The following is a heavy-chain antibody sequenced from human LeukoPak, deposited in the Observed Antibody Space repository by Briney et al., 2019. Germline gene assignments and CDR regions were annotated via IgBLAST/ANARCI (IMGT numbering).Heavy chain of an antibody. D-gene: IGHD2/OR15-2a*01. CDR2: INSDGSWT. J-gene: IGHJ4*02. CDR1: GNYL. V-gene: IGHV3-74*01. Sequence: PGGSLRLSCAASGNYLMHWVRQVPGKGLVWVSHINSDGSWTSYADSVKGRFTISKDNAKNTVYLQMNSLRAGVTAVYYCVSFYETYWGRGTLVTVSS. CDR3: VSFYETY.